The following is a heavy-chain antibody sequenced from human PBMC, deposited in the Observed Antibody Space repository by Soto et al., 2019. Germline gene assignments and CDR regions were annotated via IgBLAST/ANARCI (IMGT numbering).Heavy chain of an antibody. V-gene: IGHV3-23*01. Sequence: GGSLRLSCAASGFTFSSYAMSWVRQAPGKGQGWVSATTGSGGSTYYGDSGKGRFTISRYNSKNPLYLQMNSLRAEDTAVYYCVKGNTMVRGALGYWGQGTRATVSS. CDR2: TTGSGGST. CDR1: GFTFSSYA. J-gene: IGHJ4*02. D-gene: IGHD3-10*01. CDR3: VKGNTMVRGALGY.